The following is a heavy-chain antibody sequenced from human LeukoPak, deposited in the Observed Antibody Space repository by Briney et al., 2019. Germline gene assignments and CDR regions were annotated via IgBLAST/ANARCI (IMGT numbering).Heavy chain of an antibody. CDR3: ARFWELNYYYCYGMDV. Sequence: PGGSLRLSCAASEFTVSSNHMSWVRQAPGKGLEWVSSISSSSSYIYYADSVKGRFTISRDNAKNSLYLQMNSLRAEDTAVYYCARFWELNYYYCYGMDVWGQGTTVTVSS. CDR2: ISSSSSYI. D-gene: IGHD1-26*01. CDR1: EFTVSSNH. V-gene: IGHV3-21*01. J-gene: IGHJ6*02.